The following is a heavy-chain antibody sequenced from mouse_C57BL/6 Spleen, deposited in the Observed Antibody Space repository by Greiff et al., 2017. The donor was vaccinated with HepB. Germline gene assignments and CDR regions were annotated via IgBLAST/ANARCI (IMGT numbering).Heavy chain of an antibody. CDR2: IYPYNGVS. CDR3: AIDSSGYLFAY. Sequence: VQLQQSGPELVKPGASVKISCKASGYSFTGYYMHWVKQSHGNILDWIGYIYPYNGVSSYNQKFKGKATLNVDKSSSTAYMEYRSLTSEDSAVYYCAIDSSGYLFAYWGQGTLVTVSA. D-gene: IGHD3-2*02. CDR1: GYSFTGYY. V-gene: IGHV1-31*01. J-gene: IGHJ3*01.